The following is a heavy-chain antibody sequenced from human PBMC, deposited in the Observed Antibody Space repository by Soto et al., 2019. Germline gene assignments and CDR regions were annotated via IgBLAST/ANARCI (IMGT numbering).Heavy chain of an antibody. CDR3: ARSGSLDY. CDR1: GYTLNTLA. V-gene: IGHV1-3*04. CDR2: INTANGNT. D-gene: IGHD3-10*01. J-gene: IGHJ4*02. Sequence: GASVKVSCTASGYTLNTLAMQWVRQAPGQTPEWMGWINTANGNTKYSQKVQGRVTITRDTSANTIYMELRSLRSEDTAVYYCARSGSLDYWGQGTPVTVSS.